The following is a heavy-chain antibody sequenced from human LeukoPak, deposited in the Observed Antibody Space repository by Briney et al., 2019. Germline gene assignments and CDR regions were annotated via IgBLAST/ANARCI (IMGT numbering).Heavy chain of an antibody. CDR3: ASSLLRGAFDI. J-gene: IGHJ3*02. CDR2: INHSGST. CDR1: GGSFSGYY. V-gene: IGHV4-34*01. D-gene: IGHD2-15*01. Sequence: SETLSLTCAVYGGSFSGYYWSWIRQPPGKGLEWIGEINHSGSTNYNPSLKSRVTISVDTSKNQFSLKLSSVTAADTAVYYCASSLLRGAFDIWGQGTMVTVSS.